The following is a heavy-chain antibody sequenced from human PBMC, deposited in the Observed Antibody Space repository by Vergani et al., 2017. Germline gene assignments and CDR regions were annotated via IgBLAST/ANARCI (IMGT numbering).Heavy chain of an antibody. CDR3: ARGYSGSYCVPSGYYGMDV. D-gene: IGHD1-26*01. V-gene: IGHV5-10-1*04. J-gene: IGHJ6*02. CDR2: IDPSDSYT. Sequence: EVQLVQSGAEVKKPGESLRISCKGSGYSFTSYWISWVRQMPGKGLEWMGRIDPSDSYTNYSPSFQGQVTIPGDKSISTDYLQWSSLKASDTAMYYCARGYSGSYCVPSGYYGMDVWGQGPTVTVSS. CDR1: GYSFTSYW.